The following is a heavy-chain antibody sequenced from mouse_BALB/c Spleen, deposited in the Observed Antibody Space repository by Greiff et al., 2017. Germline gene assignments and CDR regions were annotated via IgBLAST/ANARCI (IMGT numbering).Heavy chain of an antibody. J-gene: IGHJ1*01. CDR2: IRNKANGYTT. V-gene: IGHV7-3*02. CDR3: ARDLNYGNYWYFDV. Sequence: VQLKESGGGLVQPGGSLRLSCATSGFTFTDYYMSWVRQPPGKALEWLGFIRNKANGYTTEYSASVKGRVTISRDNSQSILYLQMNTLRAEDSATYYCARDLNYGNYWYFDVWGAGTTVTVSA. D-gene: IGHD2-1*01. CDR1: GFTFTDYY.